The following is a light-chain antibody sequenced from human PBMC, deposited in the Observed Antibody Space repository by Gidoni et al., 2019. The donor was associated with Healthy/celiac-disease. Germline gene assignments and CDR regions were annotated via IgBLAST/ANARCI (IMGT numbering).Light chain of an antibody. V-gene: IGKV3-20*01. CDR3: QQYGSSPPIT. Sequence: IVLTQSPGTLSLSPGERATLSCRASQSVSSSYLAWYQQKPGQAPRLLIYGESSRATGIPDRFSGSGSGTDFTLTISRLEPEDFAVYYCQQYGSSPPITFXXXTRLEIK. J-gene: IGKJ5*01. CDR2: GES. CDR1: QSVSSSY.